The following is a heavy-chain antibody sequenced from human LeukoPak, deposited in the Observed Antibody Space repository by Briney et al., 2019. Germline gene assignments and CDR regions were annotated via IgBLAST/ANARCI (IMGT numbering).Heavy chain of an antibody. V-gene: IGHV1-2*02. D-gene: IGHD5-18*01. CDR2: INPNSGGT. J-gene: IGHJ4*02. CDR1: GYTFTGYY. CDR3: ASDTGGYSYGIDY. Sequence: ASVKVSCKASGYTFTGYYMHWVRQAPGQGLEWMGWINPNSGGTNYAQKLQGRVTMTRDTSISTAYMELSRLRSDDTAVYYCASDTGGYSYGIDYWGQGTLVTVSS.